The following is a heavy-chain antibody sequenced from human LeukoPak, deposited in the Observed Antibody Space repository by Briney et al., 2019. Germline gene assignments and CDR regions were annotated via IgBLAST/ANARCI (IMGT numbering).Heavy chain of an antibody. Sequence: PSETLSLTCTVSGGSISISSYYWGWIRQPPGKGLEWIGSIYYSGSTYYNPSLKSRVTISVDTSKNQFSLKLSSVTAADTAVYYCAREDTAQNWFDPWGQGTLVTVSS. V-gene: IGHV4-39*02. CDR2: IYYSGST. CDR1: GGSISISSYY. CDR3: AREDTAQNWFDP. D-gene: IGHD5-18*01. J-gene: IGHJ5*02.